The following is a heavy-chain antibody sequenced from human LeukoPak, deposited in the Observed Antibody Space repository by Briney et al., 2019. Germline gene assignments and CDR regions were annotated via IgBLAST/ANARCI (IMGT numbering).Heavy chain of an antibody. J-gene: IGHJ4*02. CDR1: GYTFTNYA. D-gene: IGHD5-18*01. V-gene: IGHV7-4-1*02. CDR2: INTNTGNP. Sequence: ASVKVSCKASGYTFTNYAINWVRQAPGQGPEWMGWINTNTGNPTYAQGFFTGRYVFSLDTSVNTAYLQITGLKADDTAVYYCGRDPKLGIRGYTYGYIDFWGQGTLVTVAS. CDR3: GRDPKLGIRGYTYGYIDF.